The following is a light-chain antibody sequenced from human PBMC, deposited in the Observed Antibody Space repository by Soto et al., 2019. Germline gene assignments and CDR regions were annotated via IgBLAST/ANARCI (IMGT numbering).Light chain of an antibody. V-gene: IGLV2-8*01. J-gene: IGLJ2*01. Sequence: QSALTQPPSASGSPGQSVTISCTGTSSDVGGYNFVSWYQQHPGKAPKLVIYEVTKRPSGVPDRFSGSKSGNTASLTVSGLQAEDEADYYCSSYADNNNFVFGGGTKVTVL. CDR2: EVT. CDR1: SSDVGGYNF. CDR3: SSYADNNNFV.